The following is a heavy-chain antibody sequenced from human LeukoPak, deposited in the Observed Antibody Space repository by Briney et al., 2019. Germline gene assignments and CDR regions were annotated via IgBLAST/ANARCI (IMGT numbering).Heavy chain of an antibody. Sequence: PSETLSLTCTVSGGSISSGSYYWSWIRQPAGKGLEWIGRIYTSGSTNYNPSLKSRVTISVDTSKNRFSLKLSSVTAADTAVYYCARDRSSGWQGTFDIWGQGTMVTVSS. D-gene: IGHD6-19*01. CDR1: GGSISSGSYY. CDR3: ARDRSSGWQGTFDI. J-gene: IGHJ3*02. CDR2: IYTSGST. V-gene: IGHV4-61*02.